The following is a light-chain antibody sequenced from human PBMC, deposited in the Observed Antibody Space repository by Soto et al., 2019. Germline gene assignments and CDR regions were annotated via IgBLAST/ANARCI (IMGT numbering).Light chain of an antibody. V-gene: IGKV1-5*03. CDR3: QQYNSYPFT. CDR2: KAS. J-gene: IGKJ4*01. Sequence: DIQMTQSPSTLSASVGDRVTITCRASQSISSWLAWYQQKPGKAPKLLIYKASSLESGVPSRFSGSGSGTEFTLTINILQPDDFATYYCQQYNSYPFTFGGGTKVEIK. CDR1: QSISSW.